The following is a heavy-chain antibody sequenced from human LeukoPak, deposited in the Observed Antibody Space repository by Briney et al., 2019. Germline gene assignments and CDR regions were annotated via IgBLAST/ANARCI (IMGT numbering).Heavy chain of an antibody. CDR2: ISYDGSNK. CDR3: ARSDSQYSGSYWFAFDI. J-gene: IGHJ3*02. CDR1: GFTFSSYA. V-gene: IGHV3-30*04. Sequence: PGGSLRLSCAASGFTFSSYAMHWVRQAPGKGLEWVAVISYDGSNKYYADSVKGRFTISRDNSKNTLYLQMNSLRAEDTAVYYCARSDSQYSGSYWFAFDIWGQGTMVTVSS. D-gene: IGHD1-26*01.